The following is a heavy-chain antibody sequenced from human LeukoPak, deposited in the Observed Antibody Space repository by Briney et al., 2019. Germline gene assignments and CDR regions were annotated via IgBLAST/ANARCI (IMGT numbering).Heavy chain of an antibody. J-gene: IGHJ4*02. V-gene: IGHV4-4*02. Sequence: PSETLSLTCAVSGVSISSSNWWSWVRQPPGKGLEWIGEIYHSGSTYYNPSLKSRVTISVDRSKNQFSLKLSSVTAADTAVYYCARVVLGFGESSFLFDYWGQGTLVTVSS. CDR3: ARVVLGFGESSFLFDY. CDR2: IYHSGST. CDR1: GVSISSSNW. D-gene: IGHD3-10*01.